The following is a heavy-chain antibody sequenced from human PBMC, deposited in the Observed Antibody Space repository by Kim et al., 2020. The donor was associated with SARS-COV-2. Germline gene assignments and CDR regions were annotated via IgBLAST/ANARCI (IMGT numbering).Heavy chain of an antibody. J-gene: IGHJ4*02. CDR2: IDPSDSYI. V-gene: IGHV5-10-1*01. D-gene: IGHD3-10*01. CDR1: GYSFTNYW. CDR3: ARFRYGSGTPLSYFDY. Sequence: GESLKISCKGSGYSFTNYWISWVRQMPGKGLEWMGRIDPSDSYINYSPSFQGHVTISVDRSTSTAYLQWSSLKASDTAMYYCARFRYGSGTPLSYFDYWGQGTLVTVSP.